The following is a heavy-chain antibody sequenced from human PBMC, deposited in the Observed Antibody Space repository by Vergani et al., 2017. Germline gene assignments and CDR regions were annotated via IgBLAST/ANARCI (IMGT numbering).Heavy chain of an antibody. J-gene: IGHJ4*02. D-gene: IGHD4-17*01. CDR2: IFSNDEK. CDR1: GFSLSNARMG. V-gene: IGHV2-26*01. CDR3: ARSDYGDYVGYYFDY. Sequence: QVTLKESGPVLVKPTETLTLTCTVSGFSLSNARMGVSWIRQPPGKALEWLAHIFSNDEKSYSTSLKSRLTISKETSKSQVVLTMTNMDPVDTVTYYCARSDYGDYVGYYFDYWGQGTLVTVSS.